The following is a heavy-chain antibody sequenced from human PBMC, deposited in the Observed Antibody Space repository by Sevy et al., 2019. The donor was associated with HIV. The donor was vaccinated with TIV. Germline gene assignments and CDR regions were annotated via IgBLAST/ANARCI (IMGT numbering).Heavy chain of an antibody. J-gene: IGHJ5*02. CDR2: ISGTGGST. CDR3: VKEFLVMLYAMINYFDP. Sequence: GGSLRLSCAASGFTFRNYAMSWVRQAPGKGLEWVSGISGTGGSTYYADSVRGRFTISRDNSKNTLNLQMNNLRAEDTAIYYCVKEFLVMLYAMINYFDPWGQGTLVTVSS. CDR1: GFTFRNYA. V-gene: IGHV3-23*01. D-gene: IGHD2-8*01.